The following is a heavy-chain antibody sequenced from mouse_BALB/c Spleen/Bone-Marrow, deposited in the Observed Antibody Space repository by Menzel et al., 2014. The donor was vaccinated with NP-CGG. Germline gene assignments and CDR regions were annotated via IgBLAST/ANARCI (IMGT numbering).Heavy chain of an antibody. Sequence: VQLQQSGAELVKPGASVKLSCTASGFNIKDTYMHWVKQRPEQGLEWLGRIDPANGNTKYDPKFQGKATITADTSSNTAYLQLSSLTSEDTAVYYCARWEYYAMDYWGQGTSVTVSS. CDR1: GFNIKDTY. V-gene: IGHV14-3*02. D-gene: IGHD4-1*01. CDR2: IDPANGNT. J-gene: IGHJ4*01. CDR3: ARWEYYAMDY.